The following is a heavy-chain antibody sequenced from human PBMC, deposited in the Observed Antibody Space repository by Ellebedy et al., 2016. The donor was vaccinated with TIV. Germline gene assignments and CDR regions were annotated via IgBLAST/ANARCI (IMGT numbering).Heavy chain of an antibody. D-gene: IGHD7-27*01. J-gene: IGHJ3*02. Sequence: PGGSLRLSCVASGFTFSDYGMHWVRKAPGKGLEWVTFVSYDGSAEYYADSVKGRFPISRDNSKNTVSLQITSLRPEDTAIYYFPRWGPNAFDIWGQGTMVTVSS. CDR2: VSYDGSAE. CDR3: PRWGPNAFDI. CDR1: GFTFSDYG. V-gene: IGHV3-30-3*01.